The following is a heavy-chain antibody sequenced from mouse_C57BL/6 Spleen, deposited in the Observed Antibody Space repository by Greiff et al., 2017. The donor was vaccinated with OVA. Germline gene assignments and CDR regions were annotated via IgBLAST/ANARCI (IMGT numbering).Heavy chain of an antibody. Sequence: QVQLQQPGAELVMPGASVKLFCKASGYTFTSYWMHWVKQRPGQGLEWIGEIDPSDSYTNYFQKFKGKSTLTVDKSSSTAYMQLSSLTSEDSAVYYCALVRTGFAYWGQGTLVTVSA. CDR2: IDPSDSYT. CDR3: ALVRTGFAY. J-gene: IGHJ3*01. V-gene: IGHV1-69*01. D-gene: IGHD2-14*01. CDR1: GYTFTSYW.